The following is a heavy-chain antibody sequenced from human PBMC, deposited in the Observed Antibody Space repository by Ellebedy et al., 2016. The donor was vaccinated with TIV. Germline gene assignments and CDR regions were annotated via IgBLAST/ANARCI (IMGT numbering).Heavy chain of an antibody. V-gene: IGHV4-59*08. D-gene: IGHD6-19*01. CDR2: IYYIGSP. CDR1: GGSISSYY. CDR3: ASVQWRTNPEVDAFEI. J-gene: IGHJ3*02. Sequence: SETLSLTCTVSGGSISSYYWSWIRQPPGKGLEWIGYIYYIGSPIYNPSLRSRVTMSLDMSKTQFSLRLSSVTAADTAVYYCASVQWRTNPEVDAFEIWGQGTMVTVSS.